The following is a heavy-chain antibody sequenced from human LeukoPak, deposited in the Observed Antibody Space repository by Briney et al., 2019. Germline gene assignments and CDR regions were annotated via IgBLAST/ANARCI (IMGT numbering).Heavy chain of an antibody. CDR2: IFHSGNS. CDR1: SYSISSGSY. CDR3: ARVTYVDDMLYQYFDY. J-gene: IGHJ4*02. D-gene: IGHD4-17*01. V-gene: IGHV4-38-2*01. Sequence: PSETLSLTCAVSSYSISSGSYWGWIRQSPGKGLEWVGSIFHSGNSFYNPSLKSRLTMSVDTSKNQFSLKLTSVTAADTALYYCARVTYVDDMLYQYFDYWGQGILVTVSS.